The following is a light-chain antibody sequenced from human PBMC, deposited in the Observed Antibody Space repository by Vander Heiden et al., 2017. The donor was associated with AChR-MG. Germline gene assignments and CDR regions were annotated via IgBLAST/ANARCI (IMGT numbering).Light chain of an antibody. CDR3: QQEDGTPWT. CDR2: WAS. J-gene: IGKJ1*01. Sequence: DIVMTQSPDSLAVSLGERATINCRSSQSVLYSSNNKNYLAWYQQKPGQPPKLLISWASTRESGVPDRFSGSGSGTDFTLTISSLQAEDVAVYHCQQEDGTPWTFGQRTKMEIK. V-gene: IGKV4-1*01. CDR1: QSVLYSSNNKNY.